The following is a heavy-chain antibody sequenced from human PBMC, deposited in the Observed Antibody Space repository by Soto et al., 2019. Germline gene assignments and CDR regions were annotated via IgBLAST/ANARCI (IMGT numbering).Heavy chain of an antibody. D-gene: IGHD3-10*01. CDR1: VGTFSSYT. V-gene: IGHV1-69*02. Sequence: QVQLVQSGAEVKKPGSSVKVSCKASVGTFSSYTISWVRQSPGQGLEWMGRIIPILGIANYAQKFQGRVTITADKSTSTAYMELSGLRYEDTAVYYCARGVRSTSVDYWGQGTLVTVSS. CDR2: IIPILGIA. J-gene: IGHJ4*02. CDR3: ARGVRSTSVDY.